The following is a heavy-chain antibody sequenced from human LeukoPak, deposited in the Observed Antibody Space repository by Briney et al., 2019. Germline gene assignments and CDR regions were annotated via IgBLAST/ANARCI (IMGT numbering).Heavy chain of an antibody. Sequence: GGSLRLSCAASGFIVNSYAMSWVRQAPGKGLAWVSLIYSDGVTQYADSVKGRFTISRDNSKNTLYLQMNSLRDEDTAVYFCARDRAEEKTWVEFDPWGQGTLVTVSS. CDR3: ARDRAEEKTWVEFDP. V-gene: IGHV3-53*05. CDR1: GFIVNSYA. J-gene: IGHJ5*02. CDR2: IYSDGVT.